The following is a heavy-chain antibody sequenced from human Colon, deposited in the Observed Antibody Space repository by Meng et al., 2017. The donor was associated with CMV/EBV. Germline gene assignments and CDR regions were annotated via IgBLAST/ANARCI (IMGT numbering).Heavy chain of an antibody. CDR2: IKADGSET. J-gene: IGHJ5*02. Sequence: GGSLRLSCTVSRFSFSDFWMNWVRQAPGKGLEWVANIKADGSETYYADSVKGRFIISRDNAKNSLYLQTNSLRVEDTAVYYCARDPTGVSWYGWFDPWGQGTLVTVSS. D-gene: IGHD6-13*01. V-gene: IGHV3-7*01. CDR3: ARDPTGVSWYGWFDP. CDR1: RFSFSDFW.